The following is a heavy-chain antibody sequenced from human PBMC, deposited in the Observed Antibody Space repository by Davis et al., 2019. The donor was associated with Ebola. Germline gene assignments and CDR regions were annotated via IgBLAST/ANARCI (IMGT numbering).Heavy chain of an antibody. D-gene: IGHD6-13*01. Sequence: MPSETLSLTCTVSGGSISSYYWSWIRQPPGKGLEWIGYIYYSGSTDYSPSLRGRVTISLDTSKNQFSLRLSSVSAADTAVYYCARSPHPYGSSWFFDHWGQGTLVTVSS. V-gene: IGHV4-59*01. CDR3: ARSPHPYGSSWFFDH. J-gene: IGHJ4*02. CDR1: GGSISSYY. CDR2: IYYSGST.